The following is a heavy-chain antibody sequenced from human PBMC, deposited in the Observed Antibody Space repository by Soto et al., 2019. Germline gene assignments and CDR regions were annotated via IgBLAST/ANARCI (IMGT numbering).Heavy chain of an antibody. CDR3: ARDLWGYCGTDCYPXDV. Sequence: PSETLCLTCTVSGGSISSGDYYWSWIRQPPGKGLEWIGYMYYSGSTYYNPSLKSRVTISVDTSKNQFSLKLNSVTAADTAVYYCARDLWGYCGTDCYPXDVWGQGTTVTVS. D-gene: IGHD2-21*02. CDR2: MYYSGST. J-gene: IGHJ6*02. CDR1: GGSISSGDYY. V-gene: IGHV4-30-4*02.